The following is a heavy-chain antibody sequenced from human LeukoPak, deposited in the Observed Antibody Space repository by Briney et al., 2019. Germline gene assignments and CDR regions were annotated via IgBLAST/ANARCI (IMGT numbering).Heavy chain of an antibody. J-gene: IGHJ1*01. CDR3: AKEVGYCSRTSCSSRYFQH. D-gene: IGHD2-2*01. Sequence: ASVKVSCRASGYTFTGYYIHWVRQAPGQGLEWMGWINPNSGGTNYAQKFQGSVTMTRDTSISTAYMELSRLRSDDTAVYYCAKEVGYCSRTSCSSRYFQHWGQGTLVTVSS. V-gene: IGHV1-2*02. CDR1: GYTFTGYY. CDR2: INPNSGGT.